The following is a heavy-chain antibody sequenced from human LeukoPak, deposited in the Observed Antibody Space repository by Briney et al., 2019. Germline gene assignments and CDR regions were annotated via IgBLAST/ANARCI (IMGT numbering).Heavy chain of an antibody. Sequence: KSSETLSLTCIVSGGSISSSDYYWGWIRQPPGKGLEWIGRISYSGTTYYNPSLKRRVTIFVDTSNNQFSLKLTSVTAADTAVYYCARLTHSYYYDTRGCYSYYYMDVWGKGTTVTVSS. D-gene: IGHD3-22*01. CDR3: ARLTHSYYYDTRGCYSYYYMDV. V-gene: IGHV4-39*01. CDR1: GGSISSSDYY. CDR2: ISYSGTT. J-gene: IGHJ6*03.